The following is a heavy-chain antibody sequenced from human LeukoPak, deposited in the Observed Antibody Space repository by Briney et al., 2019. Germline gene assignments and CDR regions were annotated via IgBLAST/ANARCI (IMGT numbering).Heavy chain of an antibody. CDR2: IDSSGSTI. V-gene: IGHV3-11*01. CDR1: GFTCSDYY. CDR3: ARGEYTYVYFDY. Sequence: GGSLRLSCAASGFTCSDYYMSWIRQAPGKVLEWVSYIDSSGSTIYYADSVKGRFAISRDNAKNSPYLQMNSLRAEDTAVYYCARGEYTYVYFDYWGQGTLVTVSS. D-gene: IGHD5-18*01. J-gene: IGHJ4*02.